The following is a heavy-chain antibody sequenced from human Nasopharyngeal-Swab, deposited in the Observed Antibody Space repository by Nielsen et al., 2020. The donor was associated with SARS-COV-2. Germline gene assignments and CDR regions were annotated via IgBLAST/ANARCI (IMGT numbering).Heavy chain of an antibody. CDR3: ARDYARGDYYYYMDV. Sequence: ASVKVSCKASGYTFTSYYMHWVRQAPGQGLEWMGIINPSGGSTSYAQKFQSRVTMTRDTSTSTVYMELSSLRSEDTAVYYCARDYARGDYYYYMDVWGKGTTVTVSS. J-gene: IGHJ6*03. D-gene: IGHD3-10*01. CDR2: INPSGGST. CDR1: GYTFTSYY. V-gene: IGHV1-46*01.